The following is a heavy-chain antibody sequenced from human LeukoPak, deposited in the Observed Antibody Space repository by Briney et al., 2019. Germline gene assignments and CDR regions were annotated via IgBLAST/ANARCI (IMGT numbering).Heavy chain of an antibody. J-gene: IGHJ4*02. V-gene: IGHV3-23*01. CDR2: ISGSGGST. Sequence: PGGSLRLSCAASGFTFSSYAMSWVRQAPGKGLEWVSAISGSGGSTYYADSVKGRFTISRDNSKNTLYLQMSSLRAEDTAVYYCAKMSYDSSGFDYWGQGTLVTVSS. CDR3: AKMSYDSSGFDY. CDR1: GFTFSSYA. D-gene: IGHD3-22*01.